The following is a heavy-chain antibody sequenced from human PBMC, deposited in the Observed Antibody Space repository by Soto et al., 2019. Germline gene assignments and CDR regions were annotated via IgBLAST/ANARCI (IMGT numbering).Heavy chain of an antibody. Sequence: SPKISGKGGGYDYFLYWIGCEHKKRGKGLEWMGRIDPSDSYTNYSPSFQGHVTISADKSISTAYLQWSSLKASDTAMYYCASVDTAMVTYYYGMDVLGQGTTVPVSS. J-gene: IGHJ6*02. D-gene: IGHD5-18*01. V-gene: IGHV5-10-1*01. CDR2: IDPSDSYT. CDR3: ASVDTAMVTYYYGMDV. CDR1: GYDYFLYW.